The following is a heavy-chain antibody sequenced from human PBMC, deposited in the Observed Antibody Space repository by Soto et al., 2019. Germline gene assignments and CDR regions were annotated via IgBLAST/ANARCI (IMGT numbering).Heavy chain of an antibody. CDR1: GGSINNGNS. J-gene: IGHJ6*04. Sequence: QVQLQESGPGLVKPSGTLSLTCDVSGGSINNGNSWSWVRQSPARGLEWLGAIYHSRRPDNNPSPKSRVTIPRGSSKNQFSLKLSSLTAAPTGVCYWARSYFSGGRCHTNVMDIWDSGTGVSVSP. V-gene: IGHV4-4*02. CDR3: ARSYFSGGRCHTNVMDI. D-gene: IGHD5-12*01. CDR2: IYHSRRP.